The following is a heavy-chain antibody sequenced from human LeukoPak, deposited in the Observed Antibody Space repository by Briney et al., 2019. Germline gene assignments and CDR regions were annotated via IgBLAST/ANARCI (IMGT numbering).Heavy chain of an antibody. V-gene: IGHV3-11*01. D-gene: IGHD3-22*01. J-gene: IGHJ4*02. Sequence: SGGSLRLSCAASGFTFSDYYMSWIRQAPGKGLEWVSYISSSGSTIYYADSVKGRFTISRDNAKNSLYLQMDSLRAEDTAVYYCARESGYYDSSGYVHYWGQGTLVTVSS. CDR2: ISSSGSTI. CDR1: GFTFSDYY. CDR3: ARESGYYDSSGYVHY.